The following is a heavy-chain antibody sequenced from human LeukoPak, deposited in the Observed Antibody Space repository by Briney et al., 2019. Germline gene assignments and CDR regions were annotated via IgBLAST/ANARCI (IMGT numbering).Heavy chain of an antibody. J-gene: IGHJ4*02. CDR1: DNTYISYG. Sequence: ASVKVSCKASDNTYISYGITWVRHAPGQGLEWMGWINTHNNNTNYAQNFQGRVTMTTDTSTSTAYMELRSLRSDDTAVYYCARVIDYYDSSGYYCDYWGQGTLVTVSS. CDR3: ARVIDYYDSSGYYCDY. V-gene: IGHV1-18*01. D-gene: IGHD3-22*01. CDR2: INTHNNNT.